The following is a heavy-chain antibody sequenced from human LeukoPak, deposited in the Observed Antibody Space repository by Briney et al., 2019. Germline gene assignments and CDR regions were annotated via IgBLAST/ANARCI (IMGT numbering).Heavy chain of an antibody. J-gene: IGHJ6*02. CDR3: ATDRMYCSSTSCRFYYYYGMDV. CDR2: IYYSGSN. V-gene: IGHV4-59*01. D-gene: IGHD2-2*01. Sequence: SSETLSLTCTVSGGSISSYYWSWIRQPPGKGLERIGYIYYSGSNNYNPSLKSRVTISVDTSKNLFSLKLSSVTAADTAVYYWATDRMYCSSTSCRFYYYYGMDVWGQGTTVTVSS. CDR1: GGSISSYY.